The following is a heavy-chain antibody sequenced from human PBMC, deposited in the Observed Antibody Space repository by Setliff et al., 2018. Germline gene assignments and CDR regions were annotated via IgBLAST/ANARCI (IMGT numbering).Heavy chain of an antibody. CDR3: RFWSYVYKNDY. Sequence: SETLSLTCTFYGGPFSDYYWGWVRQTPGKGLEWIAEINPSGTTNYIPSLKSRLTISVDTSKGQFSLKLISVTAADTAVYYCRFWSYVYKNDYWAQGTLVTV. CDR2: INPSGTT. V-gene: IGHV4-34*01. CDR1: GGPFSDYY. D-gene: IGHD3-16*01. J-gene: IGHJ4*02.